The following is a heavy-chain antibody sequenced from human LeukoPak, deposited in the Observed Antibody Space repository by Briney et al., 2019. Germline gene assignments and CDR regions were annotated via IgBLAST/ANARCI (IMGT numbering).Heavy chain of an antibody. CDR2: INHSGST. D-gene: IGHD5-12*01. CDR1: GGSFSGYY. CDR3: ARGDIVATTEFDY. J-gene: IGHJ4*02. Sequence: PSETLSLTCAVYGGSFSGYYWSWIRQPPGKGLEWIGEINHSGSTNYNPSLKSRVTISVDTSKNQFSLKLSSVTAADTAVYYCARGDIVATTEFDYWGQGTLVTVSS. V-gene: IGHV4-34*01.